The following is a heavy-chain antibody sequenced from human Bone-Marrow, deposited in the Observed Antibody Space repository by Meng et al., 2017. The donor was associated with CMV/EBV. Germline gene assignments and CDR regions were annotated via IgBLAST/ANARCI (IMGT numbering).Heavy chain of an antibody. V-gene: IGHV3-15*01. CDR3: ATDWSRQLLGS. Sequence: GESLKISCAASGFTFSDYYMSWIRQAPGEGLEWVGRIKTKIDGETTDFAAAVKGRFSISRDDSKNTLYLQMNGLRAEDTAVYYCATDWSRQLLGSWGQGTLVTVSS. D-gene: IGHD1-26*01. J-gene: IGHJ4*02. CDR1: GFTFSDYY. CDR2: IKTKIDGETT.